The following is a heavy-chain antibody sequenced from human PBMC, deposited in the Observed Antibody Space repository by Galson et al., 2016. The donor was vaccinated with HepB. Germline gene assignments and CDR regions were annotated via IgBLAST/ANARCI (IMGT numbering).Heavy chain of an antibody. CDR1: GFTFNHYA. Sequence: SLRLSCAASGFTFNHYALHWVRQAPGKGLEYVSTVSADGFATYYAGSVKGRFTISRDNSKNTQYLQMSSLRPEDTALYYCVKDRGCPNCRYDYWGQGALVTVSS. CDR3: VKDRGCPNCRYDY. CDR2: VSADGFAT. V-gene: IGHV3-64D*06. D-gene: IGHD1-1*01. J-gene: IGHJ4*02.